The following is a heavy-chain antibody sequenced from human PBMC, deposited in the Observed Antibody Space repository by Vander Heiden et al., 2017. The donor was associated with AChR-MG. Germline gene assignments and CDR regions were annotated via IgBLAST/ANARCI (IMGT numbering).Heavy chain of an antibody. Sequence: QVQLVESGGGVVQPGRSLQLSCAASEFTFSKYHMHWLRQAPGKGLEWVATIFFDGRRTYYSNSVKGRFTISRDNSNNTVSLQMSSLRAEDTAIYYCAREWFGELLPDYWGQGALVTVSS. D-gene: IGHD3-10*01. CDR3: AREWFGELLPDY. CDR2: IFFDGRRT. CDR1: EFTFSKYH. J-gene: IGHJ4*02. V-gene: IGHV3-30*19.